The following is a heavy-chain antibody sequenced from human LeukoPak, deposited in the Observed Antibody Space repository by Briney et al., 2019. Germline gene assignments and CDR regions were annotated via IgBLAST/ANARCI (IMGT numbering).Heavy chain of an antibody. Sequence: GGSLRLSCAASGFAFSNYAMSWARHAPGEWLEWVSASRGSGGSTHYADSVKGRFTISRDNSKHTLYLQMHSLRSGDTAVYYCAKYECLYYSDYWGQGTLVTVSS. D-gene: IGHD3-16*01. CDR1: GFAFSNYA. CDR2: SRGSGGST. V-gene: IGHV3-23*01. J-gene: IGHJ4*02. CDR3: AKYECLYYSDY.